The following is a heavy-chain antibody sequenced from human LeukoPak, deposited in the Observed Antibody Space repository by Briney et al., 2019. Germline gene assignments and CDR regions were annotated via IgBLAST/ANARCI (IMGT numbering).Heavy chain of an antibody. CDR2: IYYSGST. J-gene: IGHJ4*02. CDR3: AKANHGFDY. Sequence: SETLSLTCAVSGGSISSGGYSWSWIRQPAGKGLEWIGYIYYSGSTYYNPSLKSRVTISVDRSKNQFSLKLSSVTAADTAVYYCAKANHGFDYWGQGTLVTVSS. V-gene: IGHV4-30-2*01. D-gene: IGHD4-17*01. CDR1: GGSISSGGYS.